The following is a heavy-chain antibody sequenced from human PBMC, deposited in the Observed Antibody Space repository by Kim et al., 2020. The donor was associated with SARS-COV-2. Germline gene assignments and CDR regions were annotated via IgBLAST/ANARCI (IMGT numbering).Heavy chain of an antibody. V-gene: IGHV3-9*01. Sequence: GGSLRLSCTISGFTFGDYAMHWVRQVPGKGLEWVSGISWNSGSIGYVDSVKGRFTISRDNAKNSLYLQMNGLRAGDTALYYCAKYTETTSYYFYAMDVWGQGTTVTVSS. J-gene: IGHJ6*02. CDR1: GFTFGDYA. D-gene: IGHD4-17*01. CDR2: ISWNSGSI. CDR3: AKYTETTSYYFYAMDV.